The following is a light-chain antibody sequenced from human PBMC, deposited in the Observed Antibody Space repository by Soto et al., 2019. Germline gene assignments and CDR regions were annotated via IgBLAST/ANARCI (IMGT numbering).Light chain of an antibody. CDR2: NTS. CDR3: QQRSSWPLT. CDR1: QSVGPN. J-gene: IGKJ3*01. Sequence: EIVLTQSPATLSLSPGERATLSCRASQSVGPNLAWYQQKPGRAPRLLFYNTSTRATGIPASFTGSGSGTDFTFTISSLEAEDFAVYYCQQRSSWPLTFGPGTKVDIK. V-gene: IGKV3-11*01.